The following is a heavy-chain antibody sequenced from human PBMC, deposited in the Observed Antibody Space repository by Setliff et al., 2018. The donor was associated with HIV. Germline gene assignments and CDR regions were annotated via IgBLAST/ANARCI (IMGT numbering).Heavy chain of an antibody. CDR1: GDSVTSETYC. CDR3: VRSGYYWNTSPSF. Sequence: PSETLSLTCTVSGDSVTSETYCWGWIRQPPEKGLEWIGSSCYSRITYYNSSLKSRATLSVDTPRNQLSLKLSSVTAADTAVDYCVRSGYYWNTSPSFWGHGTLVTVSS. V-gene: IGHV4-39*01. D-gene: IGHD1-1*01. CDR2: SCYSRIT. J-gene: IGHJ4*01.